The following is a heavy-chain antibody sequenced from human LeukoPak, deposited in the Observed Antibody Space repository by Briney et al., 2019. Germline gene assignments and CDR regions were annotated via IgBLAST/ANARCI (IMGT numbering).Heavy chain of an antibody. CDR2: IYPTDSDT. J-gene: IGHJ4*02. CDR3: ARRGLITAAGSEFDY. V-gene: IGHV5-51*01. D-gene: IGHD6-13*01. CDR1: GYXFTNYW. Sequence: GESLKISCKGSGYXFTNYWICWVRQMPGKGLEWMGIIYPTDSDTRYSPSFQGQVTISADKSITTAYLQWSSLKASDTAMYYCARRGLITAAGSEFDYWGQGTLVTVSS.